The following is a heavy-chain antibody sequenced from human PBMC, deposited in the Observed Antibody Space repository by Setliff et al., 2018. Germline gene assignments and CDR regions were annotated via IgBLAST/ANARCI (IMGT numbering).Heavy chain of an antibody. V-gene: IGHV5-51*01. D-gene: IGHD3-16*01. J-gene: IGHJ6*03. Sequence: PGESLKISCKGSGYSFTSYWIGWVRQMPGKGLDWMGIIYPCDSDTRYSTSFQGQVTISADKSISTAYRQMNSLKTEDTATYYCARVYCQFRCLVEAYMDVWGKGTTVTVSS. CDR1: GYSFTSYW. CDR2: IYPCDSDT. CDR3: ARVYCQFRCLVEAYMDV.